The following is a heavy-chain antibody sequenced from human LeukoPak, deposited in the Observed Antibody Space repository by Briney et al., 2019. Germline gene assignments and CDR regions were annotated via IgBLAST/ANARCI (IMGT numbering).Heavy chain of an antibody. CDR1: GFTFSSYS. V-gene: IGHV3-21*01. D-gene: IGHD3-22*01. CDR3: ARGIYYYDSSGYYHDY. Sequence: PGGPLRLSCAASGFTFSSYSMNWVRQATGKGLEWVSSNSSSSSYIYSADSVKGRFTISRDNAKNSLYLQMNSLRAEDTAVYYCARGIYYYDSSGYYHDYWGQGTLVTVSS. J-gene: IGHJ4*02. CDR2: NSSSSSYI.